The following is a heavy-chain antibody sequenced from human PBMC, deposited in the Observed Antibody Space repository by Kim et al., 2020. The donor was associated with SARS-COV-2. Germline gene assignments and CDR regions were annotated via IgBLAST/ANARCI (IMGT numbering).Heavy chain of an antibody. D-gene: IGHD1-1*01. J-gene: IGHJ5*02. Sequence: GGSLRLSCAASGFTFRNYAMSWVRQAPGKGLEWVSAISTDGCSKIYADSVKGRFTISRDNSKNTLYLQMNSLRAEDTAIYYCTKRDSCNSLNADNLWGQG. CDR2: ISTDGCSK. CDR1: GFTFRNYA. CDR3: TKRDSCNSLNADNL. V-gene: IGHV3-23*01.